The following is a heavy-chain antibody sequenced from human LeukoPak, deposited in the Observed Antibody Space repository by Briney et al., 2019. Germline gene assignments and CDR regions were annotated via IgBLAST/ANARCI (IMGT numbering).Heavy chain of an antibody. CDR1: GGTFSSYA. D-gene: IGHD2-21*02. J-gene: IGHJ3*02. Sequence: ASVKVSCKASGGTFSSYAISWVRQAPGQGHEWMGGIIPIFGTANYAQKFQGRVTITADKSTSTAYMELSSLRSEDTAVYYCARAGPSFRNHIVVVTGWDDAFDIWGQGTMVTVSS. V-gene: IGHV1-69*06. CDR3: ARAGPSFRNHIVVVTGWDDAFDI. CDR2: IIPIFGTA.